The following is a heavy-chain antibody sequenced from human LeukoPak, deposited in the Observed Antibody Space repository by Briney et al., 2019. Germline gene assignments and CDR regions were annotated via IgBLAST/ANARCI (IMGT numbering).Heavy chain of an antibody. V-gene: IGHV1-69*05. Sequence: ASVKVSCKASGGTFSSYAISWVRQAPGQGLEWMGGIIPIFGTASYAQKFQGRVTITTDESTSTAYMELSSLRSEDTAVYYCAGVAPPYSYGSLFDYWGQGTLVTVSS. J-gene: IGHJ4*02. CDR1: GGTFSSYA. CDR2: IIPIFGTA. D-gene: IGHD5-18*01. CDR3: AGVAPPYSYGSLFDY.